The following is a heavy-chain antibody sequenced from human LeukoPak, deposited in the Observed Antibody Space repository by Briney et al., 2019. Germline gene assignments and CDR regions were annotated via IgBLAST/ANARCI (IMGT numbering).Heavy chain of an antibody. V-gene: IGHV4-4*02. CDR1: GGSISSSNW. J-gene: IGHJ4*02. CDR2: IYYSGST. D-gene: IGHD1-26*01. CDR3: ARNSGSYDY. Sequence: KPSGTLSLTCAVSGGSISSSNWWSWVRQPPGKGLEWIGYIYYSGSTYYNPSLKSRVTISVDTSKNQFSLKLSSVTAADTAVYYCARNSGSYDYWGQGTLVTVSS.